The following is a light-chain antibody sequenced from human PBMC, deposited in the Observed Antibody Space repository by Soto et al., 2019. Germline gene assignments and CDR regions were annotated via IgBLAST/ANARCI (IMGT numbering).Light chain of an antibody. CDR2: DAA. CDR3: QQRSNGPWT. CDR1: QSVSSY. V-gene: IGKV3-11*01. J-gene: IGKJ1*01. Sequence: EIVLTQSPATLSLSPGERATLSCRASQSVSSYLAWYQQKPGQAPRPLIYDAANRATGIPARFSGRGSGTDFTLTISSLEPEDFAVYYCQQRSNGPWTFGQGTKVDIK.